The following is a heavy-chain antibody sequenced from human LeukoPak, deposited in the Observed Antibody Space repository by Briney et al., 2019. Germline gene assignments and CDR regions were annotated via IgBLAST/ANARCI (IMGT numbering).Heavy chain of an antibody. D-gene: IGHD5-12*01. CDR2: IYYSGST. Sequence: PSETLSLTCTVSGGSISSSSYYWGWIRQPPGKGLEWIGSIYYSGSTYYNPSLKSRVTISVDTSKTQFSLKLSSVTAADTAVYYCASLSGYDLDYWGQGTLVTVSS. V-gene: IGHV4-39*01. J-gene: IGHJ4*02. CDR1: GGSISSSSYY. CDR3: ASLSGYDLDY.